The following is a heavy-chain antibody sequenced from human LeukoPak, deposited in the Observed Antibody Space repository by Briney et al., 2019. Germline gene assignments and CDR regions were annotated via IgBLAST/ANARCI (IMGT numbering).Heavy chain of an antibody. CDR3: ARGCRPAAITRYYYYYMDV. CDR2: INPDSGGS. CDR1: GYTFSAFY. Sequence: ASVKVSCKTSGYTFSAFYMHWVRQAPGQGPEWMGWINPDSGGSEYGQKFQGRVTFTSDTSSTTIYMEVRSLKSDDTAVYYCARGCRPAAITRYYYYYMDVWGKGTTVTISS. D-gene: IGHD2-2*01. V-gene: IGHV1-2*02. J-gene: IGHJ6*03.